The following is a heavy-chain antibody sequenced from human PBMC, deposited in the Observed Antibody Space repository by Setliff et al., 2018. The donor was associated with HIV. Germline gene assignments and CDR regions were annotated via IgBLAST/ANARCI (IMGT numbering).Heavy chain of an antibody. J-gene: IGHJ3*01. V-gene: IGHV1-69*10. Sequence: SVKVSCKASGDTFSTYAITWVRRAPGQGLEWMGGIIPLVTIANYAQEFQGRVRFTADKATSTAYMELNSLRSDDTAVYYCARVPYRSAWFSGGHDAFDVWGQGTMVTVSS. D-gene: IGHD6-19*01. CDR1: GDTFSTYA. CDR3: ARVPYRSAWFSGGHDAFDV. CDR2: IIPLVTIA.